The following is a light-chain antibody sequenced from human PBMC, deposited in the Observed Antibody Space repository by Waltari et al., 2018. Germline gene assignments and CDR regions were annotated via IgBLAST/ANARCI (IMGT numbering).Light chain of an antibody. V-gene: IGLV4-69*01. CDR2: VNSDGSH. J-gene: IGLJ3*02. Sequence: QLVLTQSPSASASLGASVNLTCTLSSGHRSYAIALHQQQPEKGPRFLMKVNSDGSHTKGDGLPDPCSGSSAGADRYLTISGLQSEDEADYYCQTWGTVIQVFGGGTKLSV. CDR3: QTWGTVIQV. CDR1: SGHRSYA.